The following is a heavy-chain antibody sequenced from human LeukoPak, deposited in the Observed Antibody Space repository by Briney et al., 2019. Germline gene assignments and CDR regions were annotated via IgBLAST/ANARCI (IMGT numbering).Heavy chain of an antibody. CDR2: ISWNSGTI. CDR1: GFIFDDYA. V-gene: IGHV3-9*03. Sequence: GGSLRLSCAASGFIFDDYAMHWVRQAPGKGLEWVSGISWNSGTIDYADSVKGRFTISRDNVENSLYLQMNGLQPEDMAVYYCARGVVAAHSWFDLWGQGALVTVSS. D-gene: IGHD2-15*01. J-gene: IGHJ5*02. CDR3: ARGVVAAHSWFDL.